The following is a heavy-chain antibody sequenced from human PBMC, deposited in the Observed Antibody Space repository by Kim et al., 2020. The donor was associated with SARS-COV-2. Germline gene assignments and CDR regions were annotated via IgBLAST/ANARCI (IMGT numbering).Heavy chain of an antibody. D-gene: IGHD1-26*01. Sequence: SVKGRFTISRDNAKNSLYLQMNSLRAEDTAVYYCAREPARWVGATNPGDYWGQGTLVTVSS. V-gene: IGHV3-11*06. J-gene: IGHJ4*02. CDR3: AREPARWVGATNPGDY.